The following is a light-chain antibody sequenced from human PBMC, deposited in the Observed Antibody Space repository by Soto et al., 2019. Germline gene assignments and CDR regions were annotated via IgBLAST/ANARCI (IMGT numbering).Light chain of an antibody. V-gene: IGLV1-40*01. J-gene: IGLJ1*01. CDR3: QSYDSSLSGYV. CDR2: GNS. CDR1: SSNIGAVYY. Sequence: QSVLTQPPSVSGAPGQRVTISCTGSSSNIGAVYYVHWYQQLPGTAPKLLIYGNSNRPSGVPDRFSGSKSGTSASLAITGVQAEDEADYYCQSYDSSLSGYVFGTGTKVTVL.